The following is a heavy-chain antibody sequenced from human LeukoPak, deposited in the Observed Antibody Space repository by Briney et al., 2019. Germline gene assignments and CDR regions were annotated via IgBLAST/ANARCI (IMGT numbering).Heavy chain of an antibody. CDR1: GGSVTDYY. V-gene: IGHV4-59*02. J-gene: IGHJ4*02. CDR3: ARDDTVTTLYFDY. CDR2: IYYTGT. D-gene: IGHD4-17*01. Sequence: SETLSLTCTVSGGSVTDYYWSWIRQSPGKGLEWIGYIYYTGTSYNPSLKSRVTISADTSKNQFSLKLISVTAADTAVYYCARDDTVTTLYFDYWGQGTLVTVSS.